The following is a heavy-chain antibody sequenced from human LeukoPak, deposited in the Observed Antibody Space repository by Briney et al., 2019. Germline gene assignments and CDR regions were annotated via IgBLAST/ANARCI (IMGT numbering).Heavy chain of an antibody. J-gene: IGHJ4*02. D-gene: IGHD3-22*01. Sequence: PGGSLRLSCAASGFTFSNYAMSWVREAPGKGLEWVSGISGSGGSTYYAESAKGRFTISRDKSNNTLYLQMNSLRAEDTAVYYCANPNYYYSSGYYYHYYFDYWGQGTLVTVPS. CDR1: GFTFSNYA. CDR2: ISGSGGST. V-gene: IGHV3-23*01. CDR3: ANPNYYYSSGYYYHYYFDY.